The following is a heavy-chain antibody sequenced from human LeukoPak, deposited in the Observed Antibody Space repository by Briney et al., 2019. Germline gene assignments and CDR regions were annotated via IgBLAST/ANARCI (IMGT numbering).Heavy chain of an antibody. D-gene: IGHD6-19*01. CDR1: GDPISSYY. CDR2: IYTSETT. V-gene: IGHV4-4*07. CDR3: ARLGSSGSAQYFQD. Sequence: PSETLSLTCTVSGDPISSYYWSWIRQPAGKGLEWIGRIYTSETTNYNSSLKSRLTMSVDTSKNQFSLKLSSVTAADTAVYYCARLGSSGSAQYFQDWGQGTLVTVSS. J-gene: IGHJ1*01.